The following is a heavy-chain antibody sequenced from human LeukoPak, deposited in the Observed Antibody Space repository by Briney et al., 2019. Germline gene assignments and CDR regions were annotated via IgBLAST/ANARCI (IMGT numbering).Heavy chain of an antibody. Sequence: SETLSLTCTVSGGSIHNYYGDWIRQPPGKGLECIGYIHYSGRTSYNPSLKSRVTISADTSKNQFSLKLRSLIATDTAVYYCARHDYGDYDHIRWGQGTLVTVSS. J-gene: IGHJ4*02. CDR3: ARHDYGDYDHIR. CDR2: IHYSGRT. D-gene: IGHD4-17*01. CDR1: GGSIHNYY. V-gene: IGHV4-59*08.